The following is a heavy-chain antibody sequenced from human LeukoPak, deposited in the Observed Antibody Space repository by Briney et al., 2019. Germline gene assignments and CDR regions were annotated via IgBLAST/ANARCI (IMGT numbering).Heavy chain of an antibody. J-gene: IGHJ5*02. V-gene: IGHV4-59*08. CDR3: SRHRDSLEFHNWFDP. D-gene: IGHD3-16*01. CDR1: GGSISSHY. Sequence: SETLFLTCTVSGGSISSHYWSWIRQSPGRGLEWIGFTFYTGSTNSNPSLKSRVTLSADPSKNQDSLRLLSVTAADTAIYYCSRHRDSLEFHNWFDPWGQGTLVSVSS. CDR2: TFYTGST.